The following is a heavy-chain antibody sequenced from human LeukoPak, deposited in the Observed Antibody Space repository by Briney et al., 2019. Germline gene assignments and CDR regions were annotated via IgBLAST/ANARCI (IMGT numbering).Heavy chain of an antibody. V-gene: IGHV3-33*01. J-gene: IGHJ4*02. D-gene: IGHD3-10*01. CDR1: GFTFSNYG. Sequence: GRSLRVSCAASGFTFSNYGIHWVRQVPGKGLEWVAVIWYDGSNKYYADSVKGRFTISRDNSKNTLYLQMNSLRAEDTAVYYCAGGQDGSGPWIGSYFDYWGQGTLVTVSS. CDR3: AGGQDGSGPWIGSYFDY. CDR2: IWYDGSNK.